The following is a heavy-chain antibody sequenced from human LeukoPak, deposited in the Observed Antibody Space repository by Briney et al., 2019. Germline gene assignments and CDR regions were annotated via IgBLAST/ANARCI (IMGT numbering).Heavy chain of an antibody. CDR2: INWNGGST. J-gene: IGHJ6*03. V-gene: IGHV3-20*04. Sequence: GGSLRLSCAASGFTFDDYGMSWVRQAPGKGLEWVSGINWNGGSTGYADSVKGRFTISRDNAKNSLYLQMNSLRAEDTALYYCARAVVVPAAIGDYYYYYYMGVWGKGTTVTVSS. CDR3: ARAVVVPAAIGDYYYYYYMGV. CDR1: GFTFDDYG. D-gene: IGHD2-2*01.